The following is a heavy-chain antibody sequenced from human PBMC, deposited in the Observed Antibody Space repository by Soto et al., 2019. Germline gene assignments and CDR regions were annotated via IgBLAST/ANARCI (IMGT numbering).Heavy chain of an antibody. Sequence: EVQLVESGGGLVQPGGSLSLSCAASGFSFNTYEMNWFRQAPGMGLEWVSYISSSGSTIYYADSVKDRFTVSRDNGKNSLYLQTNSLRAEDTAVYYCAYGGSCDYWGQGTQVTVSS. CDR1: GFSFNTYE. V-gene: IGHV3-48*03. J-gene: IGHJ4*02. CDR2: ISSSGSTI. D-gene: IGHD1-26*01. CDR3: AYGGSCDY.